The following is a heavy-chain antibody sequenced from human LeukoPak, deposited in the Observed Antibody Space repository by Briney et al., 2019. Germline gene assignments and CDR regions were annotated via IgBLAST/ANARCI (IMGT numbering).Heavy chain of an antibody. CDR2: INPNSGGT. Sequence: ASVKVSCKASGYTFTGYYMHWVRQAPGQGLEWMGWINPNSGGTNYAQKFQGRVTMTRDTSISTAYMELSRLRSDDTAVYYCARTFQPTGLSSTSSYFDYWGQGTLVTVSS. D-gene: IGHD2-2*01. J-gene: IGHJ4*02. CDR1: GYTFTGYY. CDR3: ARTFQPTGLSSTSSYFDY. V-gene: IGHV1-2*02.